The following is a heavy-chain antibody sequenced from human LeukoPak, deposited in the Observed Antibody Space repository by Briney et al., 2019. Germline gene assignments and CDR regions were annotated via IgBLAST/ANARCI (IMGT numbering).Heavy chain of an antibody. CDR1: GFTVSSNY. J-gene: IGHJ5*02. CDR3: ARDFDSYNWFDP. CDR2: IYSGGST. Sequence: PGGSLRLSCAASGFTVSSNYMSSVRQAPGKGLEWVSVIYSGGSTYYADSVKGRFTISRDNSQNTLYLQMNSLRAEDTAVYYCARDFDSYNWFDPWGQGTLVTVSS. D-gene: IGHD3-3*01. V-gene: IGHV3-66*02.